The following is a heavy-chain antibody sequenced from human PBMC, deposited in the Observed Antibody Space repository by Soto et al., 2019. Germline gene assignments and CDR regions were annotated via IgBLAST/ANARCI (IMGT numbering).Heavy chain of an antibody. V-gene: IGHV3-30*18. D-gene: IGHD3-10*01. J-gene: IGHJ4*02. CDR2: ISYDGSNK. CDR3: AKDRSLVRGPMPY. CDR1: GFTFSSYV. Sequence: GGSLRLSCAASGFTFSSYVMHWVRQAPGKGLEWVAVISYDGSNKYYADSVKGRFTISRDNSKNTLYLQMNSLRAEDTAVYYCAKDRSLVRGPMPYWGQGTLVTVSS.